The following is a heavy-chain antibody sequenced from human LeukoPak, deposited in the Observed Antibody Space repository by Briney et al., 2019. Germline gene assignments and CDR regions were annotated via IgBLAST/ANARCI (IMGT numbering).Heavy chain of an antibody. CDR3: ARWGSVASSGYLDAFDI. Sequence: SETLSLTCAVYGGSFSGYYWSWIRQPPGKGLEWIGEINHSGSTNCNPSLKSRVTISVDTSKNQFSLKLSSVTAADTAVYYCARWGSVASSGYLDAFDIWGQGTMVTVSS. J-gene: IGHJ3*02. V-gene: IGHV4-34*01. CDR1: GGSFSGYY. CDR2: INHSGST. D-gene: IGHD3-22*01.